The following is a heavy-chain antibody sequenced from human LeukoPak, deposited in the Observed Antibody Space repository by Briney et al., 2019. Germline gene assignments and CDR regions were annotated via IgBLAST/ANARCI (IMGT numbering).Heavy chain of an antibody. D-gene: IGHD4-17*01. CDR2: IYHSGST. CDR3: ARRGGTTVTTYFDY. CDR1: GGSISSGGYS. J-gene: IGHJ4*02. Sequence: SETLSLTCAVSGGSISSGGYSWSWIRQPPGKGLEWIGYIYHSGSTYYNPSLKSRVTISIDRSKNQFSLKLSSVTAADTAVYFCARRGGTTVTTYFDYWGQGTLVTVSS. V-gene: IGHV4-30-2*01.